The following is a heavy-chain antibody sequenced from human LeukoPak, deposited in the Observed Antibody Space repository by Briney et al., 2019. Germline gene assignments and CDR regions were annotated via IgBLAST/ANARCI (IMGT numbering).Heavy chain of an antibody. V-gene: IGHV4-31*03. CDR3: ARDRLVRGYNWFDP. J-gene: IGHJ5*02. CDR2: IYYSGST. CDR1: GGSISSGGYY. D-gene: IGHD3-10*01. Sequence: SQTLSLTCTVSGGSISSGGYYWSWLRQHPGKGLEWIGYIYYSGSTYYNPSLKSRVTISVDTSKNQFSLKLSSVTAADTAVYYCARDRLVRGYNWFDPWGQGTLVTVSS.